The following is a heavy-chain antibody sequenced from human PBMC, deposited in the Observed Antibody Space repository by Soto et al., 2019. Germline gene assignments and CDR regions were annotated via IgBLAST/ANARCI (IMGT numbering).Heavy chain of an antibody. CDR1: GGTFSSYA. V-gene: IGHV1-69*13. Sequence: GASVKVSCKASGGTFSSYAISWVRQAPGQGLEWMGGIIPIFGTANYAQKFQGRVTITADESTSTAYMELSSLRSEDTAVYYCARVVLPGTYYYGMDVWGQGTTVTVSS. J-gene: IGHJ6*02. CDR3: ARVVLPGTYYYGMDV. D-gene: IGHD2-15*01. CDR2: IIPIFGTA.